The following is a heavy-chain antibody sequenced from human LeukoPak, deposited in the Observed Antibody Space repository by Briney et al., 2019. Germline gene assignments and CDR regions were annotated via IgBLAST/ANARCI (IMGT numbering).Heavy chain of an antibody. V-gene: IGHV3-7*01. CDR2: IKQDGSEK. CDR1: GFTFSSYW. D-gene: IGHD4-11*01. Sequence: QPGGSLRLSCAASGFTFSSYWMSWVRQAPGKGLEWVANIKQDGSEKYYVDSVKGRFTISRDNAKNSLYLQMNSLRAEDTAVYYCAKVGLTVTTILDYFDYWGQGTLVTVSS. J-gene: IGHJ4*02. CDR3: AKVGLTVTTILDYFDY.